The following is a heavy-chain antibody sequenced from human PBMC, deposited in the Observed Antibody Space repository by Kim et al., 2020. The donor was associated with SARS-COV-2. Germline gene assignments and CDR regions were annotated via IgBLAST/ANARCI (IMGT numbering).Heavy chain of an antibody. V-gene: IGHV4-59*08. CDR2: IYYSGST. CDR1: GGSISSYY. Sequence: SETLSLTCTVSGGSISSYYWSWIRQPPGKGLEWIGYIYYSGSTNYNPSLKSRVTISVDTSKNQFSLKLSSVTAADTAVYYCARHSWNYFSLYYYYYMDVWGKGTTVTVSS. D-gene: IGHD1-7*01. CDR3: ARHSWNYFSLYYYYYMDV. J-gene: IGHJ6*03.